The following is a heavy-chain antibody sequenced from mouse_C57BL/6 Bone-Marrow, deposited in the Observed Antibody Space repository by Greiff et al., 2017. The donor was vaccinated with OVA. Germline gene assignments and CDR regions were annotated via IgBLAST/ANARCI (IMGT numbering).Heavy chain of an antibody. CDR3: VRHVTYSNSYYAMDY. V-gene: IGHV10-1*01. CDR2: IRSKSNNYAT. CDR1: GFSFNTYA. Sequence: EVQVVESGGGLVQPKGSLKLSCAASGFSFNTYAMNWVRQAPGKGLEWVARIRSKSNNYATYYADSVKDRFTISRDDSESMLYLQMNNLKTEDTAMYYCVRHVTYSNSYYAMDYWGQGNSVTGSS. J-gene: IGHJ4*01. D-gene: IGHD2-5*01.